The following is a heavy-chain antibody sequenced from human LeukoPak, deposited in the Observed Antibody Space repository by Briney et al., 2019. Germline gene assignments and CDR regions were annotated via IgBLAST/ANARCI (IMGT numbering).Heavy chain of an antibody. J-gene: IGHJ4*02. CDR2: IKSKTDGGTA. CDR3: TTVMITFGGVIPIY. V-gene: IGHV3-15*01. Sequence: GGSLRLSCAASGFTFSNAWMNWVRQAPGKGLEWVGRIKSKTDGGTADYAAPVKGRFTISRDDSKTTLYLQMNDLKTEDTAVYYCTTVMITFGGVIPIYWGQGTLVTVSS. CDR1: GFTFSNAW. D-gene: IGHD3-16*02.